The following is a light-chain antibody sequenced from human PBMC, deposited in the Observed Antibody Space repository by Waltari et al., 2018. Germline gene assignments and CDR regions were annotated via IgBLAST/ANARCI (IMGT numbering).Light chain of an antibody. CDR1: QSLSHNY. V-gene: IGKV3-20*01. CDR3: QQYGSSGV. CDR2: GAS. J-gene: IGKJ3*01. Sequence: DILLTQSPDTLSLSPGETATLSCRASQSLSHNYLAWDQQKPGQAPRLLISGASTRATGIPDRFRGSGSGTDFTLTISRLEPEDFAVYYCQQYGSSGVFGPGTKVDIK.